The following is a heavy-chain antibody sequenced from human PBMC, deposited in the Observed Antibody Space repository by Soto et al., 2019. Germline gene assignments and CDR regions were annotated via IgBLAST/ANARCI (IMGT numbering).Heavy chain of an antibody. V-gene: IGHV1-3*01. D-gene: IGHD3-3*01. CDR3: ARESGVYDFWSGYGGGNWFDP. J-gene: IGHJ5*02. CDR1: GYTFTSYA. Sequence: ASVKVSCKASGYTFTSYAMHWVRQAPGQRLEWMGWINAGNGNTKYSQKFQGRVTITRDTSASTAYMELSSLRSEDTAVYYCARESGVYDFWSGYGGGNWFDPWGQGTLVTVSS. CDR2: INAGNGNT.